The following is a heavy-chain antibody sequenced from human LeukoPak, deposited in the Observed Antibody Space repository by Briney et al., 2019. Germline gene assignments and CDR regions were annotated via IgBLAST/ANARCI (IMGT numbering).Heavy chain of an antibody. D-gene: IGHD6-19*01. CDR3: ARDSSGGNYYYYGMDV. Sequence: SETLSLTCTVSGGSISSGGWYWSWIRQHPGKGLEWIGYIHYSGSTYYNPSLKSRVSISEDTSKNQFSLKLNSVTAADTAVYYCARDSSGGNYYYYGMDVWGQGTTVAVSS. CDR1: GGSISSGGWY. J-gene: IGHJ6*02. V-gene: IGHV4-31*03. CDR2: IHYSGST.